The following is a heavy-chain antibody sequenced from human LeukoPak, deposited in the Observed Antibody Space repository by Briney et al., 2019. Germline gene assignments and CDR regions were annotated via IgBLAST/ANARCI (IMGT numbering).Heavy chain of an antibody. CDR3: ARVQYYDFWSGYSPFDY. V-gene: IGHV3-48*01. J-gene: IGHJ4*02. Sequence: GGSLRLSCAASGFTFSSYGMHWVRQAPGKGLEWVSYISSSSSTIYYADSVKGRFTISRDNAKNSLYLQMNSLRAEDTAVYYCARVQYYDFWSGYSPFDYWGQGTLVTVSS. CDR2: ISSSSSTI. D-gene: IGHD3-3*01. CDR1: GFTFSSYG.